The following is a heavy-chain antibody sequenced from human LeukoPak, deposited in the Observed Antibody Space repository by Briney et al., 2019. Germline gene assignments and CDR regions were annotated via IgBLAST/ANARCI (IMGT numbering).Heavy chain of an antibody. CDR3: ARGGSYDYVWGSYRPSDFVDY. D-gene: IGHD3-16*02. CDR2: FDPEDGET. V-gene: IGHV1-24*01. J-gene: IGHJ4*02. CDR1: GYTLTELS. Sequence: ASVKVSCKVSGYTLTELSMHWVRQAPGKGLEWMGGFDPEDGETIYAQKFQGRVTMTEDTSTDTAYMELSSLRSEDTAVYYCARGGSYDYVWGSYRPSDFVDYWGQGTLVTVSS.